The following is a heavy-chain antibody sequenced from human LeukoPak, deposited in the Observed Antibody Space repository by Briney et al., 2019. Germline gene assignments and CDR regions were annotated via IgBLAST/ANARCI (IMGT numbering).Heavy chain of an antibody. J-gene: IGHJ4*02. CDR2: INPSGGST. CDR1: GYTFTSYY. Sequence: ASVKVSCKASGYTFTSYYMHWVRQAPGQGLDWMGIINPSGGSTNYAQKLQGRLTKTRDTSTRTVYMELTSHRANDTPGYYCARDVSSSWYRAFDYWGQGTLVTVSS. D-gene: IGHD6-13*01. CDR3: ARDVSSSWYRAFDY. V-gene: IGHV1-46*01.